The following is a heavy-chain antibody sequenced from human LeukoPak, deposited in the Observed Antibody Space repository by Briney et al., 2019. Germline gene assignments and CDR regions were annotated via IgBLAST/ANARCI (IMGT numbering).Heavy chain of an antibody. CDR2: ISGSGGST. Sequence: PGGSLRLSCAASGFTFSSYGMSWVRQAPGKGREWVSDISGSGGSTYYADSVKGRFTISRDNSKNPLYLQMNSLRAEDTAVYYCAREYRPYYDFWLYAFDIWGQGTMVTVSS. J-gene: IGHJ3*02. CDR3: AREYRPYYDFWLYAFDI. V-gene: IGHV3-23*01. CDR1: GFTFSSYG. D-gene: IGHD3-3*01.